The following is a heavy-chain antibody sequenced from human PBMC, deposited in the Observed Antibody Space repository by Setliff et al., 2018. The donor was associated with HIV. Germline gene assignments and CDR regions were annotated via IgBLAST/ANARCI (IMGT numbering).Heavy chain of an antibody. CDR3: TRVAVITDDAFDV. V-gene: IGHV1-46*01. CDR2: INPRGETT. CDR1: GGSFTSFA. Sequence: ASVKVSCKASGGSFTSFAISWVRQAPGQGLEWMGMINPRGETTSYAQKFQGRVTMTRDTSTSTVYMELSSLRSEDTAFYYCTRVAVITDDAFDVWGQGTMVTVSS. D-gene: IGHD3-16*01. J-gene: IGHJ3*01.